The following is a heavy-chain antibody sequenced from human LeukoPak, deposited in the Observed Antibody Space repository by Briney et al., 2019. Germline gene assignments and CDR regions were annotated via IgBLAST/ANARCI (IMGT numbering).Heavy chain of an antibody. V-gene: IGHV4-4*07. Sequence: SETLSLTCTVSGASISGYYWSWIRQPAGKGLEWIGRIYSSGSTNYNPSLKSRVTMSVDTSKNQFSLKLTSVTAADTAVYYCARDRGSSLKDWGQGTLVTVSS. CDR3: ARDRGSSLKD. D-gene: IGHD6-13*01. CDR1: GASISGYY. J-gene: IGHJ4*02. CDR2: IYSSGST.